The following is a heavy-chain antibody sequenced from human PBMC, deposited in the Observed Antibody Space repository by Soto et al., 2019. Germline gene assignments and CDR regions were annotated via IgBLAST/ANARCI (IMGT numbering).Heavy chain of an antibody. CDR2: INPNSGGT. D-gene: IGHD1-7*01. CDR3: ASIDWNYVHPDY. J-gene: IGHJ4*02. V-gene: IGHV1-2*02. Sequence: ASVKVSWDASGNTFTRYYMHWVRQARGQGLEWMGWINPNSGGTNYAEKFQGRVSMSRDTSISTAYMERSRLRSDDTGVYYCASIDWNYVHPDYWGQGTQVTVS. CDR1: GNTFTRYY.